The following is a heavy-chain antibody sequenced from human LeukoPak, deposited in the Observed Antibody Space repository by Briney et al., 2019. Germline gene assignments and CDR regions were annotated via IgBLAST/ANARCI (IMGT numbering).Heavy chain of an antibody. CDR2: IIPILGIA. V-gene: IGHV1-69*04. CDR1: GGTFSSYA. J-gene: IGHJ2*01. CDR3: ARLRLRPRVWYFDL. Sequence: ASVKVSCKASGGTFSSYAISWVRQAPGQGLEWMGRIIPILGIANYAQKFQGRVTITADKSTSTAYMELSSLRSEDTAVYYCARLRLRPRVWYFDLWGRGTLVTVSS. D-gene: IGHD4-17*01.